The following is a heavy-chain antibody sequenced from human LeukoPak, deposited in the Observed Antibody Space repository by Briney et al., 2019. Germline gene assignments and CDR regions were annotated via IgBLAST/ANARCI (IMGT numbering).Heavy chain of an antibody. Sequence: SVKVSCKTSGGTFNNSAISWVRQAPGQGLEWLGGIMPLFGTAGYAQKFQGRVTITKDESTRTVYLELTSLTSDDTAVYYCARDVHGDYGSGWFDPWGQGTFVSVSS. CDR1: GGTFNNSA. V-gene: IGHV1-69*05. CDR3: ARDVHGDYGSGWFDP. CDR2: IMPLFGTA. J-gene: IGHJ5*02. D-gene: IGHD4-17*01.